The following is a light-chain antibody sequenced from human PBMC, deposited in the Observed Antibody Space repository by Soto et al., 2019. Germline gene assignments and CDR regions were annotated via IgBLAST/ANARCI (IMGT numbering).Light chain of an antibody. J-gene: IGKJ2*01. Sequence: DIPMAQSPPSLSASVGDRVTITCRASHNIVTYLNWYQQKAGKAPSLLIYEASHLQSGVPFRFFGSGSGTDFTLAIDNLQHEDSATYDCQQSHSTPPTFGPGTKLEIK. CDR3: QQSHSTPPT. V-gene: IGKV1-39*01. CDR2: EAS. CDR1: HNIVTY.